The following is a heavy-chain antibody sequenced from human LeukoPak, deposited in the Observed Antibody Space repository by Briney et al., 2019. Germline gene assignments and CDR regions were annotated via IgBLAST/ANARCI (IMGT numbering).Heavy chain of an antibody. J-gene: IGHJ4*02. CDR3: AKEGHSVVGDTITY. V-gene: IGHV3-23*01. D-gene: IGHD1-26*01. Sequence: GSLRLSCAASGFTFKNYAMSWVRQAPGKGLEWISAIGGSGRGDSTYYAASVKGRFTISRDNSKNTLYLQMNSLRAEDTAVYSCAKEGHSVVGDTITYWGQGTPVTVSS. CDR1: GFTFKNYA. CDR2: IGGSGRGDST.